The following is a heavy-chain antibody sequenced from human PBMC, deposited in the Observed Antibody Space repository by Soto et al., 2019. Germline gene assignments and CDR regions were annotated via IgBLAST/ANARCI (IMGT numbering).Heavy chain of an antibody. Sequence: PSETLSLTCAVSGGSISSGGYSWSWIRQPPGKGLEWIAYIYHSGSTYYNPSLKSRVTMSVDRSKNQFSLKLSSVTAADMAVYYCARGGVDYYDSSGYYFSPYYFDYWGQGTLVTVSS. V-gene: IGHV4-30-2*01. J-gene: IGHJ4*02. CDR3: ARGGVDYYDSSGYYFSPYYFDY. CDR1: GGSISSGGYS. CDR2: IYHSGST. D-gene: IGHD3-22*01.